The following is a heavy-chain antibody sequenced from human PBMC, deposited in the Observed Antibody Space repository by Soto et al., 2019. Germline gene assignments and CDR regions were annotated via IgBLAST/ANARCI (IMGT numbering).Heavy chain of an antibody. V-gene: IGHV1-8*01. CDR2: MNPHSGNT. D-gene: IGHD1-20*01. CDR3: ARGRYNWNQGWFDP. Sequence: QVQLVQSGAEVKKPGASVKVSCKASGSTFTSYDINWVRQATGQGLEWMGWMNPHSGNTGYAQKFQARVTMTRNTSISTADMELSSLRSKDTAVYYCARGRYNWNQGWFDPWGQGTLVTVSS. CDR1: GSTFTSYD. J-gene: IGHJ5*02.